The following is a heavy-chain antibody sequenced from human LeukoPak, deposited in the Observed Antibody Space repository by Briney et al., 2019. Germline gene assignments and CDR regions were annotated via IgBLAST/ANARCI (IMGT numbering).Heavy chain of an antibody. D-gene: IGHD4-11*01. CDR1: GFTFSNSG. J-gene: IGHJ1*01. V-gene: IGHV3-7*01. Sequence: GGSLRLSCAGSGFTFSNSGMGWVRQAPGKGLEWVANVQHIGGETYYVDSVKGRFTISRDNAKNSVYLQMNSLGADDTAVYYCATYSILNAREFRYWGQGTLVTVTS. CDR3: ATYSILNAREFRY. CDR2: VQHIGGET.